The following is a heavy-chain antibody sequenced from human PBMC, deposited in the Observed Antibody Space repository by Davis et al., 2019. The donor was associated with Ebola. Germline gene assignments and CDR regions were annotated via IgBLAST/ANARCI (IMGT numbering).Heavy chain of an antibody. CDR1: GGSFSGYY. J-gene: IGHJ4*02. D-gene: IGHD3-9*01. CDR2: INHSGST. V-gene: IGHV4-34*01. Sequence: SETLSLTCAVYGGSFSGYYWSWIRQPPGKGLEWIGEINHSGSTNYNPSLKSRVTISVDTSKNQFSLKLSSVTAADTAVYYCARVGVLRYFDWLLSRVFDYWGQGTLVTVSS. CDR3: ARVGVLRYFDWLLSRVFDY.